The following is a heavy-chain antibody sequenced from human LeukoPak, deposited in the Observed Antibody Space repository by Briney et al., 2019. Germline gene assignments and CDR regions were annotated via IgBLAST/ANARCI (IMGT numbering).Heavy chain of an antibody. CDR2: IYSGGGTTK. CDR1: GLTFRNYG. V-gene: IGHV3-33*03. CDR3: VVILVPGGVWHFDL. Sequence: GTPLRLSCVASGLTFRNYGFHWVRQAPGKGLEWVAIIYSGGGTTKYYAESVKDRFTITRDDSKDTVYLQMNSLSAEDTAVYYCVVILVPGGVWHFDLWGRGTPVTVSS. J-gene: IGHJ2*01. D-gene: IGHD2-2*01.